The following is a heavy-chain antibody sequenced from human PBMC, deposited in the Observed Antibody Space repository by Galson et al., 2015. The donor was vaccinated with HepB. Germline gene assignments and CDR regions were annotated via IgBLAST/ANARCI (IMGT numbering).Heavy chain of an antibody. CDR1: GGTFSSYT. D-gene: IGHD6-19*01. V-gene: IGHV1-69*04. Sequence: SVKVSCKASGGTFSSYTISWVRQAPEQGLEWMGRIIPILGIANYAQKFQGRVTITADKSTSTAYMELSSLRSEDTAVYYCAREGPGYSSGWYREVNWFDPWGQGTLVTVSS. CDR2: IIPILGIA. CDR3: AREGPGYSSGWYREVNWFDP. J-gene: IGHJ5*02.